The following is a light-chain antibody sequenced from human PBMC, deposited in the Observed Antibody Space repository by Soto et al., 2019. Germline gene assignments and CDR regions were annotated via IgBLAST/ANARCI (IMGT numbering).Light chain of an antibody. Sequence: QSALTQPASASGSPGQSITISCTGTSSDIGDYHYVSWYQQYPDLAPKLMIYEVTERPSGVSSRFSGSKSGHTASLTISGLRTEDEAVYFCSSYRRTSAFVFGTGTKLTVL. CDR2: EVT. V-gene: IGLV2-14*01. CDR3: SSYRRTSAFV. CDR1: SSDIGDYHY. J-gene: IGLJ1*01.